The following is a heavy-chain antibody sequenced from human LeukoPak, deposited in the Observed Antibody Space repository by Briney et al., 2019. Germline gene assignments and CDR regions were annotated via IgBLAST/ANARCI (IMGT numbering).Heavy chain of an antibody. V-gene: IGHV4-31*03. CDR2: IYYSGST. J-gene: IGHJ6*02. D-gene: IGHD3-10*01. CDR1: GGSISSGGYY. Sequence: SQTLSLTCTVSGGSISSGGYYWSWIRQHPGKGLEWIGYIYYSGSTYYNPSLKSRVTISVDTSKNQFSLKLNSVTAADTAVYYCARGTYGSGRYPYYYYGMDVWGQGTTVTASS. CDR3: ARGTYGSGRYPYYYYGMDV.